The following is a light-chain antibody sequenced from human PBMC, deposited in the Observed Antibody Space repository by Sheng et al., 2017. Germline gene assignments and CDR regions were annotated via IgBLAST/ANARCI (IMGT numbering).Light chain of an antibody. CDR1: QGISNS. Sequence: DIQMTQSPSSLSASVGDRVTITCRASQGISNSLAWYQQRPGKVPKVLIYSASTLQSGVPSRFSGSGSGIDFTLTISSLQPEDVATYSCQKYNSAPLTFGGGTKVEIK. CDR2: SAS. V-gene: IGKV1-27*01. J-gene: IGKJ4*01. CDR3: QKYNSAPLT.